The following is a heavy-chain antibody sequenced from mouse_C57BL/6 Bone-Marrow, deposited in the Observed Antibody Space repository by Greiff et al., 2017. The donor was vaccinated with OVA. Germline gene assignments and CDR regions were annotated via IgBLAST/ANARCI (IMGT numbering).Heavy chain of an antibody. CDR3: AIYYGNYVDY. CDR1: GYSITSGYY. J-gene: IGHJ2*01. CDR2: ISYDGSN. D-gene: IGHD2-1*01. V-gene: IGHV3-6*01. Sequence: EVKLMESGPGLVKPSQSLSLTCSVTGYSITSGYYWNWIRQFPGNKLEWMGYISYDGSNNYNPSLKNRISITRDTSKNQFFLKLNSVTTEDTATYYCAIYYGNYVDYWGQGTTLTVSS.